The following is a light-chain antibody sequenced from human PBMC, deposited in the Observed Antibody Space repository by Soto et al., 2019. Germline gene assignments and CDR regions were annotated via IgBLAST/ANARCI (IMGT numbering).Light chain of an antibody. V-gene: IGKV4-1*01. Sequence: DIVMTQSPEYLAGSLGERAAINCKSSQSVLYTPNAKNYLAWYQQKPGQPPRLLIYWASYREPGVPDRFSGSGSGTDFTLIISSLQAEDVAVYYCQQHHSTRLTFGGGTKVDIK. J-gene: IGKJ4*01. CDR2: WAS. CDR3: QQHHSTRLT. CDR1: QSVLYTPNAKNY.